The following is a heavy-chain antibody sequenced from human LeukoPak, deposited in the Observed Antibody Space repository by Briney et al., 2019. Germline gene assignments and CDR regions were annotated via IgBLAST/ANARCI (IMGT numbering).Heavy chain of an antibody. V-gene: IGHV4-59*10. J-gene: IGHJ4*02. Sequence: SETLSLTCAVYGGSFSGYYWSWIRQPAGKGLEWIGRIYTSGSTNYNPSLRSRVTMSVDTSKNQFSLKLSSVTAADTAVYYCARYYLTSFDYWGQGTLVTVSS. CDR3: ARYYLTSFDY. CDR2: IYTSGST. CDR1: GGSFSGYY. D-gene: IGHD3-3*01.